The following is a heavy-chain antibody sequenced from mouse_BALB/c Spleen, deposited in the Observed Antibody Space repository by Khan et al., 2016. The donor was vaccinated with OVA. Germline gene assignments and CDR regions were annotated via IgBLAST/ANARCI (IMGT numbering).Heavy chain of an antibody. D-gene: IGHD3-2*02. Sequence: QVQLKESGAELVRPGASVKLSCKTSGYTFTNYWIHWVRQRSGQGLVWIARIYPGTDNTYYNEKLKDKATLTADKSSSTAYMQLSSLKSEDSAVYFGAGEEALYYFDYWGQGTTLTVSS. CDR1: GYTFTNYW. V-gene: IGHV1-76*01. CDR3: AGEEALYYFDY. CDR2: IYPGTDNT. J-gene: IGHJ2*01.